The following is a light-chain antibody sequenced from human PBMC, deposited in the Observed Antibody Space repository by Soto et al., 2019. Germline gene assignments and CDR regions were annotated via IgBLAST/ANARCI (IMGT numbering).Light chain of an antibody. CDR2: WDS. Sequence: DFVMTLSALSVTGTPVHPASFSSRYRQSLLQINGYNYLDWYLQKPGQAPQLLIYWDSNRASGIPDRFSGSGSGTDFTLKISRVEAEDVGVYYCMQPLQSWTFGQGTKVDIK. J-gene: IGKJ1*01. CDR3: MQPLQSWT. V-gene: IGKV2-28*01. CDR1: QSLLQINGYNY.